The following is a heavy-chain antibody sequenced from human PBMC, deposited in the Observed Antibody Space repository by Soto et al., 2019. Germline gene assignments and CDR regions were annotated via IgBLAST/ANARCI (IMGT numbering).Heavy chain of an antibody. CDR2: ISAYNGNT. CDR1: GYTFTSYG. Sequence: ASVKVSCKASGYTFTSYGISWVRQAPGQRLEWMGWISAYNGNTNYAQKLQGRVTMTTDTSTSTAYMELRSLRSDDTAVFYCARSPSEGYQLLDYFDYWGQGTLVTVSS. CDR3: ARSPSEGYQLLDYFDY. D-gene: IGHD2-2*01. J-gene: IGHJ4*02. V-gene: IGHV1-18*01.